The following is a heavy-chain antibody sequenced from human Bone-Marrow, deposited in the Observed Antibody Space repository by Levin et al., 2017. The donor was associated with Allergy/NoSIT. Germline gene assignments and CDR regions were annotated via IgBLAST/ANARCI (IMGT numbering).Heavy chain of an antibody. CDR1: GFTFSSSG. Sequence: PGGSLRLSCAASGFTFSSSGMHWVRQAPGKGLEWVAVLWPNGRNNYYTDSVKGRFIISRDDSSNTLYLQMNTLRAEDTAIYYFASEPRPFSVGQYWGQGTRVTVSS. V-gene: IGHV3-33*01. D-gene: IGHD3-10*01. CDR3: ASEPRPFSVGQY. CDR2: LWPNGRNN. J-gene: IGHJ4*02.